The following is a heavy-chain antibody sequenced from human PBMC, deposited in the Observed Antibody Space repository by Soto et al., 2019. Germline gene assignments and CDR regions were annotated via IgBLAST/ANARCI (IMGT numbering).Heavy chain of an antibody. V-gene: IGHV5-51*01. CDR2: IYPGDSDT. Sequence: PGESLKISCKGSGYTFTTCWIGWVRQMPGKGLEWMAIIYPGDSDTRYSPSCQGQVTISADKSISTAYLQWSSLKASDTAMYYCARQGAYCSGGTCYSNAFDIWGQGTMVTVSS. CDR3: ARQGAYCSGGTCYSNAFDI. J-gene: IGHJ3*02. D-gene: IGHD2-15*01. CDR1: GYTFTTCW.